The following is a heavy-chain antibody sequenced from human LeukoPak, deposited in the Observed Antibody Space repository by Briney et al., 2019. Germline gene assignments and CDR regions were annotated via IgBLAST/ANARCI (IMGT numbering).Heavy chain of an antibody. V-gene: IGHV3-7*03. CDR2: INEDGSEK. CDR1: GFTFSSYG. CDR3: ARGVCALDI. J-gene: IGHJ3*02. Sequence: PGGSLRLSCAASGFTFSSYGMTWVRQAPGKGLEWVANINEDGSEKYYVDSVKGRFTISRDNTKNTRFLQMNSLRPEDTAVYYCARGVCALDIWVEGTMLTVSS.